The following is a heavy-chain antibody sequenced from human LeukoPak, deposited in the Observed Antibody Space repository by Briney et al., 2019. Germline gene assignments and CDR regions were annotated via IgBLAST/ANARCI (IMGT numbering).Heavy chain of an antibody. D-gene: IGHD2-2*01. V-gene: IGHV1-69*04. CDR1: GGTFSSYA. CDR2: IIPILGIA. J-gene: IGHJ4*02. CDR3: ARGYCSSTSCYPLHFDY. Sequence: ASVKVSCKASGGTFSSYAISWVRQAPGQGLEWMGRIIPILGIANYAQKFQGRVTITADKSTSTAYMELSSLRSEDTAVYYCARGYCSSTSCYPLHFDYWGQGTLVTVSS.